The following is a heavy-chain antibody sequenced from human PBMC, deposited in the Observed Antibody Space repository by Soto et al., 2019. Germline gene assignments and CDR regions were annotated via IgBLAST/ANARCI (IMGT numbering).Heavy chain of an antibody. CDR2: IYYSGST. Sequence: QVQLQESGPGLVKPSQTLSLTCTVSGGSISRGGYYWSWIRQHPGKGLEWIGYIYYSGSTYYNPSLKRRVTISVATYKDQFSLKLSSVTAADTAVYYCARERITGRFDLWGRGTLVTVSS. D-gene: IGHD3-10*01. V-gene: IGHV4-31*03. CDR1: GGSISRGGYY. J-gene: IGHJ2*01. CDR3: ARERITGRFDL.